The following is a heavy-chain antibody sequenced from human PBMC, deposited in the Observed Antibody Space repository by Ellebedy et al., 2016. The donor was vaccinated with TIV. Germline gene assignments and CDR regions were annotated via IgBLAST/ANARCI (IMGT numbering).Heavy chain of an antibody. V-gene: IGHV3-43*01. CDR1: GFTFADYT. J-gene: IGHJ4*02. D-gene: IGHD7-27*01. Sequence: GESLKISCAASGFTFADYTMHWVRQAPGKGLEWVSLISWDGGSTYYADSVKGRFTISRDNSKHSLYLQMNSLRTEDTALYYCAKGPMGTYYFDYWGQGTLVTVSS. CDR3: AKGPMGTYYFDY. CDR2: ISWDGGST.